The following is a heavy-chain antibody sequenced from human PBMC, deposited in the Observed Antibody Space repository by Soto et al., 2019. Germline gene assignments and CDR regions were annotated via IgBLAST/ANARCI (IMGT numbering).Heavy chain of an antibody. Sequence: GGPLRLSCVASVYTLSDYRIKLVRQSRGKCLECLSYFTTHRKYIYYADSVRCCFTISRYDAKNSLYLQLNSLRDEDTSLYYCVGDGDWAFDICGPGTMVTVSS. J-gene: IGHJ3*02. CDR3: VGDGDWAFDI. V-gene: IGHV3-48*02. CDR1: VYTLSDYR. D-gene: IGHD2-21*02. CDR2: FTTHRKYI.